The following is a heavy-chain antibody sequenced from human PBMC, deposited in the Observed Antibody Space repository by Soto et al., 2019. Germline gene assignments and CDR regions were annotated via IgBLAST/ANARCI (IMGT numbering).Heavy chain of an antibody. CDR3: AKAIYGDYAPFDF. D-gene: IGHD4-17*01. V-gene: IGHV3-30*18. J-gene: IGHJ5*01. Sequence: QVQLAESGGGVVQPGRSLRLTCAASGFTFSSYGMHWVRQAPGKGLEWVAVISYDESEKHYADSVKGRHTISRDNSKNTLYLQMNSLRTEDTAIYHCAKAIYGDYAPFDFWGQGTLVTVSS. CDR1: GFTFSSYG. CDR2: ISYDESEK.